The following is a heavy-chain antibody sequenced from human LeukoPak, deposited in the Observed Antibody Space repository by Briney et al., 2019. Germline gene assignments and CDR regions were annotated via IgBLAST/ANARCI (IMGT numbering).Heavy chain of an antibody. CDR3: ARAYYYDSSGYYYEQRSYYYYYMDV. Sequence: AETLSLTCAVYGGSFSGYQWTWIRQPPGKGLEWIGEINHSGSTNYNPSLKSRVTISVDTSKNQFSLKLSSVTAADTAVYYCARAYYYDSSGYYYEQRSYYYYYMDVWGKGTTVTVSS. D-gene: IGHD3-22*01. V-gene: IGHV4-34*01. CDR2: INHSGST. J-gene: IGHJ6*03. CDR1: GGSFSGYQ.